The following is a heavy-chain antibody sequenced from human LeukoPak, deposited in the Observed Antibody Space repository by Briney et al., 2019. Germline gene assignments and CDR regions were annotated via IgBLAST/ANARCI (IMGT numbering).Heavy chain of an antibody. CDR1: GGSISSSSYY. CDR2: IYYSGST. D-gene: IGHD3-9*01. V-gene: IGHV4-39*01. CDR3: ASLEGDILTGYYFGVFDL. J-gene: IGHJ2*01. Sequence: SGTLSLTCTVSGGSISSSSYYWGWIRQPPGKGLEWIGSIYYSGSTYYNPSLKSRVTISVDTSKNQFSLKLSSVTAADTAVYYCASLEGDILTGYYFGVFDLRGRGTLVTVSS.